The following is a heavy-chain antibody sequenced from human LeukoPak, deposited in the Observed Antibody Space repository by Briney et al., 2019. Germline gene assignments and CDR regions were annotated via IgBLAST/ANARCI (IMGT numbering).Heavy chain of an antibody. CDR1: GFTFSSYG. D-gene: IGHD6-19*01. J-gene: IGHJ4*02. CDR3: AKDDSSGWYPPFSFPFPSGY. V-gene: IGHV3-30*18. Sequence: GGSPRLSCAASGFTFSSYGMHWVRQAPGKGLEWVAVISYDGSNKYYADSVKGRFTISRDNSKNTLYLQMNSLRAEDTAVYYCAKDDSSGWYPPFSFPFPSGYWGQGTLVTVSS. CDR2: ISYDGSNK.